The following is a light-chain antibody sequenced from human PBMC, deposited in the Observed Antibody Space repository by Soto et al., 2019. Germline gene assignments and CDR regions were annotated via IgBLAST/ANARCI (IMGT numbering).Light chain of an antibody. CDR1: QSTSSW. CDR2: KAS. J-gene: IGKJ1*01. Sequence: DIQMTQSPSTLSASVGDRVTITCRASQSTSSWLAWYQQKPGKAPKLLIYKASSLESGVPSRFSGRGSGTEFTLTISSLQPDDFATYYCKQYNSYSWTFGQGTKVDIK. V-gene: IGKV1-5*03. CDR3: KQYNSYSWT.